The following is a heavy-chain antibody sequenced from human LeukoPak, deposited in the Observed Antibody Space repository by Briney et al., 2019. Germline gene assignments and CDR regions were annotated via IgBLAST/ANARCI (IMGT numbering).Heavy chain of an antibody. CDR1: GFTFDDYG. V-gene: IGHV3-9*01. CDR2: ISWNSGGI. D-gene: IGHD3-22*01. Sequence: GGSLRLSCAASGFTFDDYGMHWVQQAPGKGLEWVSGISWNSGGIGYADSVKGRFTISRDNAKNSLYLQMSSLRAEDTALYYCAKDLSPSYDSSGTFDPWGQGTLVTVSS. J-gene: IGHJ5*02. CDR3: AKDLSPSYDSSGTFDP.